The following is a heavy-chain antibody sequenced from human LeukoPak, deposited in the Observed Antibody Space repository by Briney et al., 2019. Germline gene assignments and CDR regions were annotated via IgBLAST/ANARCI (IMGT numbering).Heavy chain of an antibody. D-gene: IGHD2-8*01. Sequence: GGSLRLSCAASGFTFSNAWMSWVRQVSGKGLEWVGHIKSRGHGGTPDYAAHVKGRFTISRDDSKNTLYLQMNSLKTEDTAVYYCTTSDIVPEVIARNYFDAWGQGTPVTVSS. CDR3: TTSDIVPEVIARNYFDA. CDR2: IKSRGHGGTP. J-gene: IGHJ5*02. CDR1: GFTFSNAW. V-gene: IGHV3-15*01.